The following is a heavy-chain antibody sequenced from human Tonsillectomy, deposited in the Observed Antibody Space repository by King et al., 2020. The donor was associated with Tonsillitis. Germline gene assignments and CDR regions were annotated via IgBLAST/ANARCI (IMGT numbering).Heavy chain of an antibody. CDR1: GFTFSSYA. Sequence: EVQLVESGGGLVQPGGSLRLSCAASGFTFSSYAMGWVRQAPGKGLEWVSTISGSSYSTYYPDSVKGRFTSSRDNSNHTLYLQMHSLRPEDTALYYCAKLPHSSGWSSPFDYWGQGTLVTVSS. D-gene: IGHD6-19*01. J-gene: IGHJ4*02. CDR3: AKLPHSSGWSSPFDY. CDR2: ISGSSYST. V-gene: IGHV3-23*04.